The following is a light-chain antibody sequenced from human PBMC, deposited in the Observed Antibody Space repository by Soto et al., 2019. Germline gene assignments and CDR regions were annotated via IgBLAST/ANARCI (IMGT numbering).Light chain of an antibody. J-gene: IGKJ2*01. Sequence: EIVLTQSPGTLSLSPGKRATLSCSASRRVSSRYLAWYQQKPGQAPRLLIYGASSRATGIPDRFSGSGSGTDFTLTITGLEPEDFSVYHCHQYGYSPNTFGQGTKLEIK. CDR3: HQYGYSPNT. CDR1: RRVSSRY. CDR2: GAS. V-gene: IGKV3-20*01.